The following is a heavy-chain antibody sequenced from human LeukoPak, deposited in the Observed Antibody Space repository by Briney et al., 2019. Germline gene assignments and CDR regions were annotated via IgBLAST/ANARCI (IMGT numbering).Heavy chain of an antibody. CDR1: GLTFSRQW. CDR3: ARGGYSSGWYPDQNDAFDI. V-gene: IGHV3-74*01. CDR2: ITNDGRST. Sequence: PGGALRLSCAASGLTFSRQWMHEVRQAPGRGVVWGSRITNDGRSTTYADSVRGGFTISRDTANNMFYLQVNSLRADDTAVYYCARGGYSSGWYPDQNDAFDIWGQGSMVTVSS. D-gene: IGHD6-19*01. J-gene: IGHJ3*02.